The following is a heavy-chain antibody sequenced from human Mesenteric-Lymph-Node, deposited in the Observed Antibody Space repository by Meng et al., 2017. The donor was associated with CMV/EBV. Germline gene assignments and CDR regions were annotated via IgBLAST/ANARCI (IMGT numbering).Heavy chain of an antibody. V-gene: IGHV1-2*02. J-gene: IGHJ6*02. CDR3: ARSPNSSWYYYYYYGMDV. D-gene: IGHD6-13*01. CDR1: GYTFTGSY. CDR2: MNFNSGAT. Sequence: ASVKVSCKASGYTFTGSYVHWVRQAPGQGLEWMGWMNFNSGATNYAQMFQGRVSMTRDTSITTVYMELSRLRSDDTAVYYCARSPNSSWYYYYYYGMDVWGQGTTVTVSS.